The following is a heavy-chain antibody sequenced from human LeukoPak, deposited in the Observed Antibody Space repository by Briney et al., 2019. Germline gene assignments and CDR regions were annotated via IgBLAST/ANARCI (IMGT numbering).Heavy chain of an antibody. CDR2: MSAYNGNT. D-gene: IGHD3-10*01. CDR3: ARVLGLLWFGESNWFDP. V-gene: IGHV1-18*01. Sequence: ASVKLSCKASGYTFTSYGISWGRQAPGQGLEWMGWMSAYNGNTNYAQKIQGRVTMTTDTSTSTAYMELRSLRSDDTAVYYCARVLGLLWFGESNWFDPWGQGTLVTVSS. CDR1: GYTFTSYG. J-gene: IGHJ5*02.